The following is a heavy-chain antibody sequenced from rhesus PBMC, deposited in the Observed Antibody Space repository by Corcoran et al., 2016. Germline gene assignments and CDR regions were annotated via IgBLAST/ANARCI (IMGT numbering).Heavy chain of an antibody. J-gene: IGHJ4*01. D-gene: IGHD5-24*01. V-gene: IGHV3S18*01. Sequence: EVQLVASGGGLAKPGGSLRLSCGASGYSFSDYYMYWVRKAPGKGLECFSCIIYSGGSTYYADSLKGRFPISRENSKNTLYLQMDSLRAEDTAVYYCARGVWTAGTPNYFDYWGQGVLVTVSS. CDR2: IIYSGGST. CDR3: ARGVWTAGTPNYFDY. CDR1: GYSFSDYY.